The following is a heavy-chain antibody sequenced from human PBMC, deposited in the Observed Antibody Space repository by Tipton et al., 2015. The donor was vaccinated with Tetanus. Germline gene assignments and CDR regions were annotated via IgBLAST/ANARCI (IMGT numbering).Heavy chain of an antibody. CDR3: AKDAATYYDFWSGYQADNWFDS. V-gene: IGHV3-30*18. J-gene: IGHJ5*01. CDR1: EFSFSSYG. Sequence: SLRLSCTASEFSFSSYGLSWVRLAPGKGLEWVAVISYDGDNKQYVHSVKGRFTISRDNYKKTLYLQMDDRRLGDTGVYFCAKDAATYYDFWSGYQADNWFDSWGQGTLVTVSP. D-gene: IGHD3-3*01. CDR2: ISYDGDNK.